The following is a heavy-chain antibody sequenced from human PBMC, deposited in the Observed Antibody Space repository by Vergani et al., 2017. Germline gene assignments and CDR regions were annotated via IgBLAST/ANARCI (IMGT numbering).Heavy chain of an antibody. CDR1: GDSISRSHYY. J-gene: IGHJ3*01. Sequence: QLQESGPGLVKPSETLSLSCRVSGDSISRSHYYWGFIRQPPGKGLEWIGSISSSGSPYYNPTLQSRRAFSVETSKNLFSLRLKSVTATDPGMYYCARPVGPSAIADGYHVWGQGTMVTVS. CDR3: ARPVGPSAIADGYHV. CDR2: ISSSGSP. V-gene: IGHV4-39*02. D-gene: IGHD3-10*01.